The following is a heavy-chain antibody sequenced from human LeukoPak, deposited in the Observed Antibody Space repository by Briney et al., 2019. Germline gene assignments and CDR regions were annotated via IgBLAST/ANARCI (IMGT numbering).Heavy chain of an antibody. Sequence: PSETLPLTCTVSGGSISNYYWSWIRQPPGKGLEWIGYIFHSGSTNHNPSLKSRVTISVDTSKNQFSLKLSSVTAADTAVYYCARGRVKGLRLGELSYWGQGTLVTVSS. J-gene: IGHJ4*02. CDR2: IFHSGST. CDR3: ARGRVKGLRLGELSY. D-gene: IGHD3-16*02. CDR1: GGSISNYY. V-gene: IGHV4-59*01.